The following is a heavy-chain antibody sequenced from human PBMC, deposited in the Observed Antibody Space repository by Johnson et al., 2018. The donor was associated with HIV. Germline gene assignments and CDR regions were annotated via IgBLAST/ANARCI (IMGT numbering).Heavy chain of an antibody. Sequence: VQLVESGGGLVQPGGSLRLSCAASGFTVSSNYMSWVRQAPGKGLEWVSVIYSGGSTYYADSVKGRFTISRDNSKNTLYLQMTSLRAEDTAVYYCARGGGCGGDCYSGYDAFDIWGQGTMVTVSS. D-gene: IGHD2-21*01. CDR2: IYSGGST. V-gene: IGHV3-66*01. CDR1: GFTVSSNY. CDR3: ARGGGCGGDCYSGYDAFDI. J-gene: IGHJ3*02.